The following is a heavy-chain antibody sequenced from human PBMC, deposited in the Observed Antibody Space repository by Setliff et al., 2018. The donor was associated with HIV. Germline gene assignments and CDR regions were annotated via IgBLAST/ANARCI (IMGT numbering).Heavy chain of an antibody. Sequence: SETLSLTCSVSGVSISGHYWTWVRQPPGKGLEWIGYIYTSGTTEYNPSLESRVTISLDTAKDQVSLKLRSVTAADTALYYCARLIHTGLIYLHYWGLGMLVTV. V-gene: IGHV4-4*09. CDR2: IYTSGTT. J-gene: IGHJ4*02. CDR3: ARLIHTGLIYLHY. CDR1: GVSISGHY. D-gene: IGHD2-8*02.